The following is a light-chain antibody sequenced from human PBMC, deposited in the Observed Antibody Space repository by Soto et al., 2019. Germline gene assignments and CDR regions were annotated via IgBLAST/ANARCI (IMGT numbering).Light chain of an antibody. Sequence: EIVLTQSPGTLSLSPGERATLSCRASQSVRSNSLAWYQQKPGQAPRLLIYGASSRATGIPGRFSGSGSGTDFTLTISSLEPEDFAVYYCQQYGSSPPLTFGGGTKVDIK. CDR2: GAS. CDR1: QSVRSNS. V-gene: IGKV3-20*01. J-gene: IGKJ4*01. CDR3: QQYGSSPPLT.